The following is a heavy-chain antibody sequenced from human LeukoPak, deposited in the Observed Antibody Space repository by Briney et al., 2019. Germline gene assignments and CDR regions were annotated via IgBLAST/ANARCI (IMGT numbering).Heavy chain of an antibody. Sequence: SETLSLTCTVSGGSISSYYWSWIRQPPGKGLEWIGYIYYSGSTNYTPSLKSRVTISVDTSKNQFSLKLSSVTAADTAVYYCARVVYSGYSDYWGQGTLVTVSS. CDR3: ARVVYSGYSDY. CDR2: IYYSGST. D-gene: IGHD1-26*01. J-gene: IGHJ4*02. V-gene: IGHV4-59*01. CDR1: GGSISSYY.